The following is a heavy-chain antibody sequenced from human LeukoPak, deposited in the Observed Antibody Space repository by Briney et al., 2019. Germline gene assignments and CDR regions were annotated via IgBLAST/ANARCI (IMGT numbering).Heavy chain of an antibody. V-gene: IGHV3-33*01. CDR2: IWYDGSNK. Sequence: GGFLRLSCAASGFTFSSYGMHWVRQAPGKGLEWVAVIWYDGSNKYSADSVKGRFTISRDNSKNTLYLQMNSLRAEDTAVYYCARGRLAVAGTGAMDVWGQGNTVTVSS. CDR1: GFTFSSYG. D-gene: IGHD6-19*01. J-gene: IGHJ6*02. CDR3: ARGRLAVAGTGAMDV.